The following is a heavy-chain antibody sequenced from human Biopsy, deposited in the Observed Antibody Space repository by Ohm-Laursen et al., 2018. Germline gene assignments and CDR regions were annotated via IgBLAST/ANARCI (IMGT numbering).Heavy chain of an antibody. Sequence: GTLSLTWAVSGVSISSSASYWGWFRQSPGMGLVWIGNIYYTGNTYYNPSLDSRLTISEDTSKNHFSLKLGSVTAADTAVYYCAKQGIRGYYEYWGQGSLVTVSS. CDR2: IYYTGNT. CDR1: GVSISSSASY. CDR3: AKQGIRGYYEY. V-gene: IGHV4-39*01. J-gene: IGHJ4*02. D-gene: IGHD3-22*01.